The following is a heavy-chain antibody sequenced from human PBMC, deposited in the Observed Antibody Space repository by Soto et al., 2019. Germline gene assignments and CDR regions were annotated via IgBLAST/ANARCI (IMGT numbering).Heavy chain of an antibody. V-gene: IGHV4-39*01. J-gene: IGHJ4*02. CDR2: IYYSGST. CDR3: ARFKGGGWPPSVFDY. Sequence: SETLSLTCTVSGGSISSSSYYWGWIRQPPGKGLEWIGSIYYSGSTYYNPSLKSRVTISVDTSKNQFSLKLSSVTAADTAVYYCARFKGGGWPPSVFDYWGQGTLVTVSS. D-gene: IGHD2-15*01. CDR1: GGSISSSSYY.